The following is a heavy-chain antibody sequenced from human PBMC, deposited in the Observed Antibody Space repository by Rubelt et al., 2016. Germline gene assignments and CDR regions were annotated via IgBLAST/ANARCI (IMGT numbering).Heavy chain of an antibody. J-gene: IGHJ4*02. V-gene: IGHV4-39*01. CDR2: IYYSGST. CDR3: ARRILYYGSSSNVGFDY. D-gene: IGHD3-22*01. Sequence: QLQLHESGPGLVKPSETLSLTCTVSIGSISSSSYYWGWIRQPPGKGLERIGSIYYSGSTYYNPSLKGRVTISVTTSKKQFSQRLRRVPAAETAGYYCARRILYYGSSSNVGFDYWGQGTLVIVSS. CDR1: IGSISSSSYY.